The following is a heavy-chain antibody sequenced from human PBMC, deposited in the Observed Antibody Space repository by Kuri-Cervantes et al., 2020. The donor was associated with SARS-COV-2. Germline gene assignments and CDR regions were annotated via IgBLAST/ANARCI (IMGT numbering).Heavy chain of an antibody. CDR2: IIPIFGTA. Sequence: SVKVSCKASGYTFTSYGISWVRQAPGQGLEWMGGIIPIFGTANYAQKFQGRVTITADESTSTAYMELSSLRSEDTAVYYCARQLAVGSSSRGGMDVWGQGNTVTVSS. V-gene: IGHV1-69*13. CDR1: GYTFTSYG. D-gene: IGHD6-13*01. J-gene: IGHJ6*02. CDR3: ARQLAVGSSSRGGMDV.